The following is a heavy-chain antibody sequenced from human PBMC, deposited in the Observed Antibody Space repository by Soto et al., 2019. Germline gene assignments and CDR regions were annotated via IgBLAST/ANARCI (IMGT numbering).Heavy chain of an antibody. CDR3: AKDRKKSVQGDYDFWSGYSLFDY. CDR2: ISGSGGST. D-gene: IGHD3-3*01. V-gene: IGHV3-23*01. J-gene: IGHJ4*02. Sequence: GSLRLSCAASGFTFSSYAMSWVRQAPGKGLEWVSAISGSGGSTYYADSVKGRFTISRDNSKNTLYLQMNSLRAEDTAVYYCAKDRKKSVQGDYDFWSGYSLFDYWGQGTLVTVSS. CDR1: GFTFSSYA.